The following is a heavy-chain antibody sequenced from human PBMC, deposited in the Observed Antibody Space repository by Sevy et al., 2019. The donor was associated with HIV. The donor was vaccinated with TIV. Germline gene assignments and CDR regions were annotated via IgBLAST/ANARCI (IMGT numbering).Heavy chain of an antibody. Sequence: GGSLRLSCSASGFTLGDYAMSWVRQAPGKGLEWVGFIRSKAYGGTTEDAASVKGRFTISRDDSKSIAYLQMNSLKTEDTAVYYCTRTKEYYYDRSGYKLYYFDYWGQGTLVTVSS. D-gene: IGHD3-22*01. CDR3: TRTKEYYYDRSGYKLYYFDY. CDR1: GFTLGDYA. CDR2: IRSKAYGGTT. V-gene: IGHV3-49*04. J-gene: IGHJ4*02.